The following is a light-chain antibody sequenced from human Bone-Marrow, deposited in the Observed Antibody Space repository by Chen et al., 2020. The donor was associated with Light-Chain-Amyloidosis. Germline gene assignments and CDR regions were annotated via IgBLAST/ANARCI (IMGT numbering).Light chain of an antibody. CDR1: NIGATS. V-gene: IGLV3-21*02. Sequence: SYVLTQPSSVSVAPGQTAAIACGGNNIGATSVHWYQQTPGQAPLLVVSDDSDRPSGITERLSGSNSGNTATLTISMGEAGDEADYYCQVWDRGSDRPVFGGGTKLTVL. CDR3: QVWDRGSDRPV. CDR2: DDS. J-gene: IGLJ3*02.